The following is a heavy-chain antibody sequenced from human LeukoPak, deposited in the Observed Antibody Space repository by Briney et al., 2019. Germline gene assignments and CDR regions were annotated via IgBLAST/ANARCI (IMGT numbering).Heavy chain of an antibody. V-gene: IGHV3-11*01. CDR1: GFTFSDYY. J-gene: IGHJ4*02. D-gene: IGHD3-22*01. Sequence: GGSLRLSCAASGFTFSDYYMTWVRQAPGKELAWLSDISGSGSTMYYADSVKGRFTISRDNAKNSLYLQINSVRAEDTAVYYCARDARMIYYDSSGYYPIDYWGQGTLVTVSS. CDR3: ARDARMIYYDSSGYYPIDY. CDR2: ISGSGSTM.